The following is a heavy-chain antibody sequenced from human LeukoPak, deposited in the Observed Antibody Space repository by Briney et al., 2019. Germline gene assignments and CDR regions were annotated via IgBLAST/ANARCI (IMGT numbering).Heavy chain of an antibody. J-gene: IGHJ4*02. Sequence: PSETLSLTCSVSGGSLRSDYWSWIRQPPGEGLEWIGYVYYTGSINYSPSLKSRVTLSVDTPKNQFSLRLRSVAAADTAVYYCARMTGSYFDYWGQGILVTVSS. CDR2: VYYTGSI. V-gene: IGHV4-59*01. D-gene: IGHD3-9*01. CDR1: GGSLRSDY. CDR3: ARMTGSYFDY.